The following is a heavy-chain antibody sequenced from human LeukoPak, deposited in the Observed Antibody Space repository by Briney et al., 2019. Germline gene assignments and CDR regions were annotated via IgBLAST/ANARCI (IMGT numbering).Heavy chain of an antibody. Sequence: GGSLRLSCAASGFTFSSYSMNWVRQAPGKGLEWVSSISSSSTYIYYADSVKGRFTISRDNAKNSLYLQMNSLRAEDTAVYYCARAGGNYGSGSYFDYWGQGTLVTVSS. D-gene: IGHD3-10*01. CDR2: ISSSSTYI. V-gene: IGHV3-21*01. J-gene: IGHJ4*02. CDR3: ARAGGNYGSGSYFDY. CDR1: GFTFSSYS.